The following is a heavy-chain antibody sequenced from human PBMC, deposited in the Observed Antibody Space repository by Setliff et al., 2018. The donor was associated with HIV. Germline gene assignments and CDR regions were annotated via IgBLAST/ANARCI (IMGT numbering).Heavy chain of an antibody. CDR1: GGSISRSSYY. CDR2: IYYSGST. V-gene: IGHV4-39*01. Sequence: SETLSFTCTVSGGSISRSSYYWGWIRQPPGKGLEWIGSIYYSGSTYYNPSLKSRVTISVDTSKNQVSLKLSSVTAADTAVYYCASRVLGYCRSTSCLNWFDPWGQGTLVTVSS. CDR3: ASRVLGYCRSTSCLNWFDP. D-gene: IGHD2-2*01. J-gene: IGHJ5*02.